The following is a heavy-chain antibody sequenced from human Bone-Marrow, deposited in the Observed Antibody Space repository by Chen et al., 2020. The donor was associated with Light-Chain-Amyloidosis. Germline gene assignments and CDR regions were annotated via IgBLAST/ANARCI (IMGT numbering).Heavy chain of an antibody. V-gene: IGHV3-9*01. Sequence: EVQLVESGGGLVQPGGSLRLSCSASGFDFADSAMHWVRQAPGRGLQWVSGISRDTGRTYDADYVRGRFTVSRDNGKTSLFLEMNGLRPDDTALYFCAKGFGSGTYSSPGDYWGQGIMVNVSS. J-gene: IGHJ4*02. CDR3: AKGFGSGTYSSPGDY. CDR2: ISRDTGRT. D-gene: IGHD3-10*01. CDR1: GFDFADSA.